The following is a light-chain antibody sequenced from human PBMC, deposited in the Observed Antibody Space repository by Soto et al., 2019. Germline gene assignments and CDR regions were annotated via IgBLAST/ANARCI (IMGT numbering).Light chain of an antibody. J-gene: IGKJ2*01. CDR1: QSISNY. CDR2: AAS. CDR3: QQSYSTPYT. V-gene: IGKV1-39*01. Sequence: DIQMTQSPSSLSASVGDRVTITCRASQSISNYLNWYQQKPGKAPKVLIYAASSLQSGVPSRFSGSGSGTDFPLTISSLQPEDFATYYCQQSYSTPYTFGQGTKLEIK.